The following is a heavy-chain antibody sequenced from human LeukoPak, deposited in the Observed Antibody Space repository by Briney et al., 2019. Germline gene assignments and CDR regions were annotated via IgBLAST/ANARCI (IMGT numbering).Heavy chain of an antibody. CDR1: GFTFSSYS. D-gene: IGHD6-19*01. CDR3: ARDIAVAGNDY. CDR2: ISSSSSYI. V-gene: IGHV3-21*01. J-gene: IGHJ4*02. Sequence: GGSLRLSRAASGFTFSSYSMNWVRQAPGKGLEWVSSISSSSSYIYYADSVKGRFTISRDNAKNSLYLQMNSLRAEDTAVYYCARDIAVAGNDYWGQGTLVTVSS.